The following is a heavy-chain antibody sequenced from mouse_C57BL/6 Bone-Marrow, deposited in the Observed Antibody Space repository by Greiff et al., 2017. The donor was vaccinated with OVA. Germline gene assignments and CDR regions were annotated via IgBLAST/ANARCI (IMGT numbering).Heavy chain of an antibody. CDR3: ARGDTTAYCDY. J-gene: IGHJ2*01. V-gene: IGHV1-69*01. CDR1: GYTFTSYW. CDR2: IDPSDSYT. Sequence: VQLQQPGAELVMPGASVKLSCKASGYTFTSYWMHWVKQRPGQGLEWIGEIDPSDSYTNYNQKFKGKSTLTVDKSSSTAYMQLSSLTSEDSAVYYCARGDTTAYCDYGGQGTALTVSA. D-gene: IGHD1-2*01.